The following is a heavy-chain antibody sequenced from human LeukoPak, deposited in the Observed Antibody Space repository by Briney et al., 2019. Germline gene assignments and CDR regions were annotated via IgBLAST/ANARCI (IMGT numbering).Heavy chain of an antibody. CDR2: IGFAGDT. V-gene: IGHV3-13*04. D-gene: IGHD6-19*01. CDR1: GFTFSNYD. CDR3: ARERTSGWDAFDT. J-gene: IGHJ5*02. Sequence: GGSLRLSCAASGFTFSNYDMHWVRQTIGKGLEWVSIIGFAGDTYYPGSVRGRFTISRDNAKNTLYLQMNSLRAEDTAVYYCARERTSGWDAFDTWGQGTLVTVSS.